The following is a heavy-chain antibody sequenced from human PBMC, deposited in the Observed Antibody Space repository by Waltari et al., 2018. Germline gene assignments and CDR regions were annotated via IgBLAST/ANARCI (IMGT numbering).Heavy chain of an antibody. Sequence: QVQLQQWGAGLLKPSETLSLTCAVYGGSFSGYYWSWLRQPPGKGLEWIGEINHSGSTNYNPSLKSRVTISVDTSKNQFSLKLSSVTAADTAVYYCARVRSGYSGYDYRRVFDYWGQGTLVTVSS. CDR1: GGSFSGYY. CDR3: ARVRSGYSGYDYRRVFDY. D-gene: IGHD5-12*01. J-gene: IGHJ4*02. CDR2: INHSGST. V-gene: IGHV4-34*01.